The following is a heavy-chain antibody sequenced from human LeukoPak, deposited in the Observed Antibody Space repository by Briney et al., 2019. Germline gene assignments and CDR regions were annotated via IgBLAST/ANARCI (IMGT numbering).Heavy chain of an antibody. D-gene: IGHD4-23*01. CDR2: IRSDGSNK. CDR3: ARDSATVGFDI. CDR1: GFTFGSYG. J-gene: IGHJ3*02. Sequence: GGSLRLSCAASGFTFGSYGMHWVRQAPGKGLEWVTFIRSDGSNKYYADSVKGRFTISRDNSKNTLYLQMNSLRAEDTAVYYCARDSATVGFDIWGQGTMVTVSS. V-gene: IGHV3-30*02.